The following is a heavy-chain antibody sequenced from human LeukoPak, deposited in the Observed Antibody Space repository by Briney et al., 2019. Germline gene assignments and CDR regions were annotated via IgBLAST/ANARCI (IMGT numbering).Heavy chain of an antibody. Sequence: PGGSLRLSCAASGFTFSSYAMRLVRQAPGKGLEWVSAISGSGGSTYYADSVKGRFTISRDNSKNTLYLQMNSLRAEDTAVYYCAKDRSRYSSHPFGYFDYWGQGTLVTVSS. D-gene: IGHD6-13*01. CDR3: AKDRSRYSSHPFGYFDY. CDR2: ISGSGGST. J-gene: IGHJ4*02. V-gene: IGHV3-23*01. CDR1: GFTFSSYA.